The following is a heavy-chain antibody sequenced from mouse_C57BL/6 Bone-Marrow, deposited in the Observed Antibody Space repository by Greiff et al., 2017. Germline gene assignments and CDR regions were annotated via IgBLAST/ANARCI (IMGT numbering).Heavy chain of an antibody. CDR1: GFNIKDYY. J-gene: IGHJ3*01. V-gene: IGHV14-1*01. Sequence: VHVKQSGAELVRPGASVKLSCTASGFNIKDYYMHWVKQRPEQGLEWIGRIDPEDGDTEYAPKFQGKATMTADPSSNTAYLQLSSLTSEDTAVYYCTTDIPFAYWGQGTLVTVSA. CDR3: TTDIPFAY. CDR2: IDPEDGDT.